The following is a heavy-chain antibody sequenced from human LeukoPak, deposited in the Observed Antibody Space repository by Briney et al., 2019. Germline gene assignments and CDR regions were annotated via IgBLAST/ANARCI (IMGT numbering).Heavy chain of an antibody. V-gene: IGHV3-74*01. J-gene: IGHJ4*02. CDR2: VNRDGGST. Sequence: TGGSLRLSCAASGFTFSNYWMHWVRQAPGKGLVWVSRVNRDGGSTGYADSVKGRFAISRDNAKNTLYLQMSGLRAEDTAGYYGARGFDSSGEDYWGQGTLVTVSS. CDR1: GFTFSNYW. D-gene: IGHD3-22*01. CDR3: ARGFDSSGEDY.